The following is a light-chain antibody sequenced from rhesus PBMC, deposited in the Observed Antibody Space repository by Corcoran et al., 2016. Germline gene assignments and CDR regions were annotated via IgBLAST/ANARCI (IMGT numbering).Light chain of an antibody. CDR1: QSVSSS. Sequence: EIVLTQSPATLSLSPGERATLSCRASQSVSSSLAWYQQKPGHAPRPLIYDASSRATGIPHRFSGSGSGTDFPLTIISLEPEDVGVYYCQQYSNGLTFGGGTKVELK. CDR3: QQYSNGLT. CDR2: DAS. J-gene: IGKJ4*01. V-gene: IGKV3-42*02.